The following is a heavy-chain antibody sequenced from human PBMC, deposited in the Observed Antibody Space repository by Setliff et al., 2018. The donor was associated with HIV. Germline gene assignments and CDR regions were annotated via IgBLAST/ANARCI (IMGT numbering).Heavy chain of an antibody. CDR1: GGSISTGGFY. Sequence: PSETLSLTCTVSGGSISTGGFYWTWIRHHPGKGLEWLGYIYYSGTTYYNPSLKSRLSFSLDTSKMQFSLKLGSVTAADTAVYYCARTVLRGVLALDSWGQGTAVTVSS. D-gene: IGHD3-10*01. CDR2: IYYSGTT. J-gene: IGHJ4*02. V-gene: IGHV4-31*03. CDR3: ARTVLRGVLALDS.